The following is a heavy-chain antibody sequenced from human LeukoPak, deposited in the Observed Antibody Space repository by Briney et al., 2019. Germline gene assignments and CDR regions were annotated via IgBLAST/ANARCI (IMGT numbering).Heavy chain of an antibody. J-gene: IGHJ6*02. Sequence: ASVKVSCKASGYTFTGYYMHWVRQAPGQGLEWMGWINPSSGGTNYAQKFQGRVTMTRDTSISTAYMELSRLRSDDTAVYYCARDWVPAAIPGYYYYYGMDVWGQGTTVTVSS. CDR1: GYTFTGYY. V-gene: IGHV1-2*02. CDR2: INPSSGGT. D-gene: IGHD2-2*02. CDR3: ARDWVPAAIPGYYYYYGMDV.